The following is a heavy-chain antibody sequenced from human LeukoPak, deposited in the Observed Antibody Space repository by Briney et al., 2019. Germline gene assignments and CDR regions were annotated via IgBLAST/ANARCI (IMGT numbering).Heavy chain of an antibody. Sequence: GGSLRLSCAASGFTFRSYAMSWVRQAPGKGLEWVSHISGSGTTTDYADSVKGRFTISRDNSKDTLYLQMNSLRAEDTAVYYCARYCSGGSCQDDAFDIWGQGTMVTVSS. CDR1: GFTFRSYA. V-gene: IGHV3-23*01. J-gene: IGHJ3*02. D-gene: IGHD2-15*01. CDR2: ISGSGTTT. CDR3: ARYCSGGSCQDDAFDI.